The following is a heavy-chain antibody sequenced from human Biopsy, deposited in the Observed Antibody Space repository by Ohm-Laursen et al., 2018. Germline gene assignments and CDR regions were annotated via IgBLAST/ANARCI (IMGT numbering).Heavy chain of an antibody. CDR1: GGSISSYY. Sequence: GTLSLTCTVSGGSISSYYWNWIRQPPGKGLEWIGYIYYSRTTDYSPSLKSRVTISIDKSKNQFFLKLSSVTAEDTAVYYCARDDAVTVIRGLYYWGQGALVTVSS. V-gene: IGHV4-59*01. CDR2: IYYSRTT. CDR3: ARDDAVTVIRGLYY. D-gene: IGHD2-21*02. J-gene: IGHJ4*02.